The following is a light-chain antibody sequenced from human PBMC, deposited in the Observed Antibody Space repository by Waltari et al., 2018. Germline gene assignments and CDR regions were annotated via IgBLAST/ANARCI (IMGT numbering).Light chain of an antibody. J-gene: IGKJ3*01. CDR3: QQLNNWPFT. Sequence: ELVMTQSPATLSVSPGERATLSCRASHSVSSKLAWFQQKTGQAPRLLIDGASTRATGIPARFSGSGSGTDFTLIISSLQSEDFADYYCQQLNNWPFTFGPGTKVDIK. CDR2: GAS. CDR1: HSVSSK. V-gene: IGKV3-15*01.